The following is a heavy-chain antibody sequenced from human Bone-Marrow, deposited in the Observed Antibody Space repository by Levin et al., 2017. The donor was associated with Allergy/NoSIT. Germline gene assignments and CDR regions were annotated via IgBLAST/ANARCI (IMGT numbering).Heavy chain of an antibody. J-gene: IGHJ4*02. V-gene: IGHV1-46*01. Sequence: ASVKVSCKASGYTFTSYYMHWVRQAPGQGLEWMGIINPSGGSTGYAQKFQGRVTMTRDTSTSTVYMELSSLRSEDTAVYYCARARDYIWGSYRYTFDYWGQGTLVTVSS. CDR3: ARARDYIWGSYRYTFDY. D-gene: IGHD3-16*02. CDR2: INPSGGST. CDR1: GYTFTSYY.